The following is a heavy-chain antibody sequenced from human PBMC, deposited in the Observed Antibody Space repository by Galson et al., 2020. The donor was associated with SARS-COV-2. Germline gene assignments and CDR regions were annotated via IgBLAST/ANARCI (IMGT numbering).Heavy chain of an antibody. CDR2: IDWDDQK. J-gene: IGHJ4*02. D-gene: IGHD3-10*01. Sequence: SGPTLVKPTQTLTLTCTFSGFSLSTSGMCVAWIRQPPGKALEWLALIDWDDQKYYSTSLKPKLTISKDTSKNQVVLTMTNLDPVDTATYYCARTLLYGPGTYYSDSWGQGTLVTVSS. CDR1: GFSLSTSGMC. CDR3: ARTLLYGPGTYYSDS. V-gene: IGHV2-70*01.